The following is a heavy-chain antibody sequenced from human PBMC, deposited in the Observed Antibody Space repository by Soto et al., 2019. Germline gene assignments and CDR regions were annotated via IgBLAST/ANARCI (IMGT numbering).Heavy chain of an antibody. V-gene: IGHV4-39*01. D-gene: IGHD3-10*01. CDR3: ARRELLWFGYGMDV. J-gene: IGHJ6*02. CDR1: GGSVSSSSYY. CDR2: IYYSGST. Sequence: SETLSLTCTVSGGSVSSSSYYWGWIRQPPGKGLEWIGSIYYSGSTYYNPSLKSRVTISVDTSKNQFSLKLSSVTAADTAVYYCARRELLWFGYGMDVWGQGTTVTVSS.